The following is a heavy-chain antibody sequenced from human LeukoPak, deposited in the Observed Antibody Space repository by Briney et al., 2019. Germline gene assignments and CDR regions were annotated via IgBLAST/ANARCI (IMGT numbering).Heavy chain of an antibody. CDR1: GFTFSSYG. J-gene: IGHJ4*02. V-gene: IGHV3-33*06. CDR3: AKDPLLYDSSGYYSYYFDY. Sequence: GRSLRLSCAASGFTFSSYGMHWVRQAPGKGLEWVAVIWYDGSNKYYADSVKGRFTISRDNSKNTLYLQMNSLRAEDTAVYYCAKDPLLYDSSGYYSYYFDYWGQGTLVTVSS. CDR2: IWYDGSNK. D-gene: IGHD3-22*01.